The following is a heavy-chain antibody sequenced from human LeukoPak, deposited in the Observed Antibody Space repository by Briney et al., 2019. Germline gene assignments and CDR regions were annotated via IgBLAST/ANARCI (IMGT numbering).Heavy chain of an antibody. D-gene: IGHD6-13*01. Sequence: PGGSLRLSCAASGFTFSSYAMHWVRQAPGKGLEWVAVISYDGSNKYYADSVKGRFTISRDNSKNTLYLQMNSLRAEDTAVYYCARGFSSSWYWGSIDYWGQGTLVTVSS. CDR3: ARGFSSSWYWGSIDY. CDR1: GFTFSSYA. V-gene: IGHV3-30*04. CDR2: ISYDGSNK. J-gene: IGHJ4*02.